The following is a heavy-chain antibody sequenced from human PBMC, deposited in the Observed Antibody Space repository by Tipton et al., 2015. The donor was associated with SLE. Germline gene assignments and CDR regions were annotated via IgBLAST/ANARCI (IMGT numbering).Heavy chain of an antibody. Sequence: TLSLTCSVSGGSIISNYWIWIRQPPGKGLEWIGYVSHGGDTNYNPSLKSRVTISVDTSKNQFSLKLTSVTAADTAMYYCVRELDTFDVWGQGTMVTVSS. CDR3: VRELDTFDV. CDR1: GGSIISNY. J-gene: IGHJ3*01. V-gene: IGHV4-59*12. CDR2: VSHGGDT.